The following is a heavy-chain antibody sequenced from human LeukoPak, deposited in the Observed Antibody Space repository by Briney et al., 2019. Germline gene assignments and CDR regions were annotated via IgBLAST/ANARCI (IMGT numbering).Heavy chain of an antibody. J-gene: IGHJ4*02. CDR2: TYSGGTT. CDR1: GFTVTSNH. Sequence: GGSLRLSCAASGFTVTSNHMTWVRQAPGKGLEWVSVTYSGGTTYYADSAKARFTTSRDNSKNTLYLQMDHLRAEDTAVYYCARESPTAVTCFDYWGQGTLVTVSS. CDR3: ARESPTAVTCFDY. V-gene: IGHV3-66*01. D-gene: IGHD4-17*01.